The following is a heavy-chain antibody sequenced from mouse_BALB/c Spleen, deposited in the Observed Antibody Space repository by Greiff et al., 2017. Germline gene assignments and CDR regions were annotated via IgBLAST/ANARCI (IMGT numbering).Heavy chain of an antibody. CDR1: GFNIKDTY. CDR2: IDPANGNT. CDR3: ARSYYGNYRAY. V-gene: IGHV14-3*02. D-gene: IGHD2-10*01. J-gene: IGHJ3*01. Sequence: EVQVVESGAELVKPGASVKLSCTASGFNIKDTYMHWVKQRPEQGLEWIGRIDPANGNTKYDPKFQGKATITADTSSNTAYLQLSSLTSEDTAVYYCARSYYGNYRAYWGQGTLVTVSA.